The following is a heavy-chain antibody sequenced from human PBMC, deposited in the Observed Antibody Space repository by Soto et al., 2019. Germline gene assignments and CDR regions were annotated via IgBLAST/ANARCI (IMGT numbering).Heavy chain of an antibody. Sequence: PXETLSLPSAVSSGSITDYAWTWIRRPAGKGLGWIGLIYISGTTSYNPSLESRVTMSLDTSKKSFSLELTSVTAADTAVYYCARVFYTDSSGYPRPIFDSWVPGTLVTVSS. D-gene: IGHD3-22*01. V-gene: IGHV4-4*07. J-gene: IGHJ4*02. CDR3: ARVFYTDSSGYPRPIFDS. CDR1: SGSITDYA. CDR2: IYISGTT.